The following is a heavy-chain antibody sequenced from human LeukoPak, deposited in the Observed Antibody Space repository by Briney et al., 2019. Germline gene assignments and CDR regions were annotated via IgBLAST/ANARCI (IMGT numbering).Heavy chain of an antibody. V-gene: IGHV3-30*18. CDR2: ISNDGSNK. CDR1: GFTFSSYG. D-gene: IGHD4-11*01. CDR3: AKDGPPTVTRGSFDY. J-gene: IGHJ4*02. Sequence: GGSLRLSCAASGFTFSSYGMHWVRQAPGKGLEWVALISNDGSNKYYAESVKGRFTISRDNSKNTLYLQMNSLRAEDTAVYSCAKDGPPTVTRGSFDYWGQGTPVTVSS.